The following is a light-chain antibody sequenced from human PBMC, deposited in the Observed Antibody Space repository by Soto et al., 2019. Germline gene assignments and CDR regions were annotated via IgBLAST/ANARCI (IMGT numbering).Light chain of an antibody. V-gene: IGLV1-40*01. Sequence: QSALTQPPSVSGAPGQRVTISCTGSSSNIGAGYDVHWYQQLPGTAPKLLIYHNNNRPSGVPDRFSGSQSGTSASLAITGLQADDEADYYCQLYDSSYVFGTGTKVTVL. CDR2: HNN. J-gene: IGLJ1*01. CDR1: SSNIGAGYD. CDR3: QLYDSSYV.